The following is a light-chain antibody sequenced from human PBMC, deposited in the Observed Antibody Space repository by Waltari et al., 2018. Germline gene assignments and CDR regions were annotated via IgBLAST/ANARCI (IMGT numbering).Light chain of an antibody. CDR2: AVS. J-gene: IGKJ1*01. CDR1: QTLLHSDGQTY. Sequence: DVVMTQTPLSLSVTPGQPASISCKSSQTLLHSDGQTYLYWFLQKPGQSPHLLIYAVSSRGSGVSTKFSGSGSGTDFTLKISRVEAEDVGIYYCMQGLHLPRTFGQGTKVEMK. CDR3: MQGLHLPRT. V-gene: IGKV2-29*02.